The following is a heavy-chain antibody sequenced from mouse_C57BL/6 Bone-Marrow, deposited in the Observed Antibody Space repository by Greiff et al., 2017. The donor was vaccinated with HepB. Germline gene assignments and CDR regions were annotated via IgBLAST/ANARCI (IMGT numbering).Heavy chain of an antibody. CDR1: GYSFTSYW. J-gene: IGHJ3*01. Sequence: QVQLQQPGAELVRPGPSVKLSCKASGYSFTSYWMHWVKQRPGQGLEWIGVIDPSDSYTNYNQKFKGKATLTVDTSSSTAYMQLSSLTSEDSAVYYCAIYYGSSYWFAYWGQGTLVTVSA. V-gene: IGHV1-59*01. CDR3: AIYYGSSYWFAY. D-gene: IGHD1-1*01. CDR2: IDPSDSYT.